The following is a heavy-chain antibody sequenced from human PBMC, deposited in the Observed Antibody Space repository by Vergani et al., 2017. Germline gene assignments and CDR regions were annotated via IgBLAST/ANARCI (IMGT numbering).Heavy chain of an antibody. CDR2: ISAYNGNT. CDR3: ARRTPGDDSSGLLDY. V-gene: IGHV1-18*01. J-gene: IGHJ4*02. Sequence: QVQLVQSGAEVKKPGASVKVSCKASGYTFTSYGISWVRQAPGQGLEWMGWISAYNGNTNYAQKLQGRVTMTTDTSTSTAYMERRSLRSDDTAVYYCARRTPGDDSSGLLDYWGQGTLVTVSS. D-gene: IGHD3-22*01. CDR1: GYTFTSYG.